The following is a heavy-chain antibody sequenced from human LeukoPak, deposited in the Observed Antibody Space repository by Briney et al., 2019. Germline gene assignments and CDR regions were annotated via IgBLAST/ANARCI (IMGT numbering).Heavy chain of an antibody. Sequence: ASVKVSCKASGGTFSSYAISWVRQAPGQGLGWMGGIIPIFGTANYAQKFQGRVTITADESTSTAYMELSSLRSEDTAVYYCARAFIMINPNLDYWGQGTLVTVSS. CDR2: IIPIFGTA. J-gene: IGHJ4*02. CDR3: ARAFIMINPNLDY. V-gene: IGHV1-69*13. CDR1: GGTFSSYA. D-gene: IGHD3-16*01.